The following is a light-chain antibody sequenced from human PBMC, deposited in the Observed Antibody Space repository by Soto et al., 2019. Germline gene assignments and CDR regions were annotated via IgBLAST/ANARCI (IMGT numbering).Light chain of an antibody. CDR1: SSNIGNNY. CDR3: ATWDGSLPAEV. V-gene: IGLV1-51*01. J-gene: IGLJ2*01. CDR2: DNN. Sequence: QSVLTQPPSVSAAPGQKGTISCSGSSSNIGNNYVSWYQQLPGTAPKLLIYDNNKRPSGIPDRFSGSKSGTSGTLDSAGLQTGDEADYYCATWDGSLPAEVFGGGTKLTVL.